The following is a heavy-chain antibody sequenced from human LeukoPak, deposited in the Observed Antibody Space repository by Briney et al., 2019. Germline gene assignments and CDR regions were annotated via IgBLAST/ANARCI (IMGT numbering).Heavy chain of an antibody. J-gene: IGHJ4*02. CDR3: ARGARITIFGVVVPNFDY. V-gene: IGHV1-8*02. CDR1: GGTFSSYA. CDR2: MNPNSGNT. Sequence: ASVKVSCKASGGTFSSYAINWVRQATGQGLEWMGWMNPNSGNTGYAQKFQGRVTMTRNTSISTAYMELSSLRSEDTAVYYCARGARITIFGVVVPNFDYWGQGTLVTVSS. D-gene: IGHD3-3*01.